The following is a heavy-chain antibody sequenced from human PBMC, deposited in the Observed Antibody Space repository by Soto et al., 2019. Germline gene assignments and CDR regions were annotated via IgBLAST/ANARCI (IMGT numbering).Heavy chain of an antibody. Sequence: QVQLVQSGAEVKKPGSSVKVSCKASGGTFSSYAINWVRQAPGQGLEWMGGIIPFFGTANYAQKFQGRVTITADKSTNTAYMELRRLRSEDKAVYYCASSPPPTVTMYSRYFDLWGRGTLVTVSS. D-gene: IGHD4-17*01. CDR2: IIPFFGTA. CDR1: GGTFSSYA. CDR3: ASSPPPTVTMYSRYFDL. J-gene: IGHJ2*01. V-gene: IGHV1-69*14.